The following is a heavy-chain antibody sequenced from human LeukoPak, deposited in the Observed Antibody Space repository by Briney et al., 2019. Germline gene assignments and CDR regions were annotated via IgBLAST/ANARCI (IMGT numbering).Heavy chain of an antibody. V-gene: IGHV3-48*01. D-gene: IGHD3-10*01. Sequence: GGSLRLSCAASGFTFSSYSMNWVRQAPGKGLEWVSYISSSSSTIYYADSVKGRFTISRDNSKNTLYLQMNSLRAEDTAVYYCAKDPRRGSGSYCDYWGQGTLVTVSS. J-gene: IGHJ4*02. CDR2: ISSSSSTI. CDR3: AKDPRRGSGSYCDY. CDR1: GFTFSSYS.